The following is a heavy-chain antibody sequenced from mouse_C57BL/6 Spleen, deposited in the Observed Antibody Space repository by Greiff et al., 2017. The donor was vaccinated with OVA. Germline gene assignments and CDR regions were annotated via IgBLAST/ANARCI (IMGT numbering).Heavy chain of an antibody. J-gene: IGHJ4*01. CDR2: ISGGGGNT. D-gene: IGHD2-4*01. Sequence: EVKVVESGGGLVKPGGSLKLSCAASGFTFSSYTMSWVRQTPEKRLEWVATISGGGGNTYYPDSVKGRFTISRDNAKNTLYLQMSSLRSEDTALYYCARRGYYDYDGGYAMDYWGQGTSVTVSS. CDR1: GFTFSSYT. V-gene: IGHV5-9*01. CDR3: ARRGYYDYDGGYAMDY.